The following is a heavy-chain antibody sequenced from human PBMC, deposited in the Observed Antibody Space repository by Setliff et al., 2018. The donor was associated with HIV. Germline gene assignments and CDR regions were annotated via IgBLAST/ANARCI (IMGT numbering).Heavy chain of an antibody. V-gene: IGHV4-59*11. Sequence: SETLSLTCTVSGSSISGHFWTWIRQPPGKGLEWIGYIYTTGSTNYNPSLTSRVTISGDTSKNKFSLKMRSVTAADTAVYYCARVPPEYSSSSQAFDIWGQGTKVTVSS. CDR3: ARVPPEYSSSSQAFDI. D-gene: IGHD6-6*01. CDR2: IYTTGST. J-gene: IGHJ3*02. CDR1: GSSISGHF.